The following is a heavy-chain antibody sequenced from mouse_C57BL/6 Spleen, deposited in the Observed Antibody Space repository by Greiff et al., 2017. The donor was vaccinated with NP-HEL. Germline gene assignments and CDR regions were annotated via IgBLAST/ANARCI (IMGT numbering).Heavy chain of an antibody. CDR3: VSPSLWDDYDEDAMDY. V-gene: IGHV10-3*01. Sequence: EVQLVESGGGLVQPKGSLKLSCAASGFTFNTYAMHWVRQAPGKGLEWVARIRSKSSNYATYYADSVKDRFTISRADSQSMVYLQMDNLKTEDTAMYYWVSPSLWDDYDEDAMDYWGQGTSVTVSS. J-gene: IGHJ4*01. CDR1: GFTFNTYA. D-gene: IGHD2-4*01. CDR2: IRSKSSNYAT.